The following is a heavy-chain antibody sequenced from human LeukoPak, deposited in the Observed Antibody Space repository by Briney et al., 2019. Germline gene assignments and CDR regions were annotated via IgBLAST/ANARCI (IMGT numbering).Heavy chain of an antibody. CDR1: GFTFSSYC. CDR3: ARWRGLQSEFDH. Sequence: GGSLRLSCAASGFTFSSYCMGWVRQTPGKRLECVATICQDGNGRDFVDSVKGRFTISRDNAKNSLYLEMNSLRVDDTAVYYFARWRGLQSEFDHWGQGTLVTVPS. V-gene: IGHV3-7*01. D-gene: IGHD5-24*01. CDR2: ICQDGNGR. J-gene: IGHJ4*02.